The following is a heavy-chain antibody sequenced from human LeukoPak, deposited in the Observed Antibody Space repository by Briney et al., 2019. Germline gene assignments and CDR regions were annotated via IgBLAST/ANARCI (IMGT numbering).Heavy chain of an antibody. CDR3: ARDGYYYDSSGYYATDY. CDR1: GDSLTGYY. Sequence: PSETLSLTCTVSGDSLTGYYWGWIRQPPGKGLEWIGNIYYTGNTYYNPSLKSRVTMSVDTSKNQFSLKLSSVTAADTAVYYCARDGYYYDSSGYYATDYWGQGTLVTVSS. D-gene: IGHD3-22*01. CDR2: IYYTGNT. V-gene: IGHV4-39*07. J-gene: IGHJ4*02.